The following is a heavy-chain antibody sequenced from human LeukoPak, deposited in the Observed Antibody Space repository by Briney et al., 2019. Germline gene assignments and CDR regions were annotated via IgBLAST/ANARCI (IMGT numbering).Heavy chain of an antibody. CDR1: GGSISSYY. CDR3: ARGYDFWSGYYASPFFDY. Sequence: KSSETLSLTCTVSGGSISSYYWSWIRQPPGKRLERIGYIYYSGSTNYNPSLKSRVTISVDTSKNQFSLKLSSVTAADTAVYYCARGYDFWSGYYASPFFDYWGQGTLVTVSS. J-gene: IGHJ4*02. V-gene: IGHV4-59*01. CDR2: IYYSGST. D-gene: IGHD3-3*01.